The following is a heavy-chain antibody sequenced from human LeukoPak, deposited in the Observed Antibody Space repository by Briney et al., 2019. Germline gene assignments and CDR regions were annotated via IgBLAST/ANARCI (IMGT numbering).Heavy chain of an antibody. V-gene: IGHV4-39*07. CDR3: ARLIYSYGFRTLNYFDY. CDR1: GGSISSSSYY. J-gene: IGHJ4*02. CDR2: IYYSGST. Sequence: PSETLSLTCTVSGGSISSSSYYWGWIRQPPGKGLEWIGSIYYSGSTYYNPSLKSRVTISVDTSKNQFSLKLSSVTAADTAVYYCARLIYSYGFRTLNYFDYWGQGTLVTVSS. D-gene: IGHD5-18*01.